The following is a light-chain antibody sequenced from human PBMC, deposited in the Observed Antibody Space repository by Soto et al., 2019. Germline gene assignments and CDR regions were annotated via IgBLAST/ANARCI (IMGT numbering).Light chain of an antibody. CDR3: CSYTTSNTFV. CDR2: HVT. V-gene: IGLV2-14*01. CDR1: SSDVGAYNY. J-gene: IGLJ1*01. Sequence: QSALTQPASVSESLGQSITISCSGTSSDVGAYNYVSWYQQYPGKAPKLMIYHVTDRPSGVSNRFSGSKSGNTASLTISGLQAEDEADYYCCSYTTSNTFVFGTGTKVNVL.